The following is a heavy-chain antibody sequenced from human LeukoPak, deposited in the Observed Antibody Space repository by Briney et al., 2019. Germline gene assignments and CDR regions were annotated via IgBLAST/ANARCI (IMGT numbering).Heavy chain of an antibody. D-gene: IGHD1-1*01. J-gene: IGHJ6*02. CDR3: ARSRGAMYGNWYYYGMDV. V-gene: IGHV4-59*08. CDR1: GGSISSYY. CDR2: IYYSGST. Sequence: SETLSLTCTVSGGSISSYYWSWIRQPPGKGLEWIGYIYYSGSTNYNPSLKSRVTISVDTSKNRFSLKLSSVTAADTAVYYCARSRGAMYGNWYYYGMDVWGQGTTVTVSS.